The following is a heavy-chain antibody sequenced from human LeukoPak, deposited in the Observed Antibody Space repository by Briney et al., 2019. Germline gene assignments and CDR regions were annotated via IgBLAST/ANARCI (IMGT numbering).Heavy chain of an antibody. V-gene: IGHV1-2*02. CDR2: INPNSGGT. CDR1: GYTFTGYY. D-gene: IGHD2-15*01. CDR3: ARSIVVVVAANWFDP. Sequence: AASVKVSCKASGYTFTGYYMHWVRQAPGQGLEWMGWINPNSGGTNYAQKFQGRVTMTRDTSISTAYMELSGLRSDDTAVYYCARSIVVVVAANWFDPWGQGTLVTVSS. J-gene: IGHJ5*02.